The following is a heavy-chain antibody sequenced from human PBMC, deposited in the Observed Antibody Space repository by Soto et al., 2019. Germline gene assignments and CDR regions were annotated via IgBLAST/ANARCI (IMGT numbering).Heavy chain of an antibody. CDR2: MNPNSGNT. Sequence: SVKVSCKASGYTFTSYDINWVRQATGQGHEWMGWMNPNSGNTGYAQKFQGRVTMTRNTSISTAYMELSSLRSEDTAVYFCARGRDIVVVVSERYMDVWGKGTTVTVSS. V-gene: IGHV1-8*01. D-gene: IGHD2-15*01. CDR1: GYTFTSYD. CDR3: ARGRDIVVVVSERYMDV. J-gene: IGHJ6*03.